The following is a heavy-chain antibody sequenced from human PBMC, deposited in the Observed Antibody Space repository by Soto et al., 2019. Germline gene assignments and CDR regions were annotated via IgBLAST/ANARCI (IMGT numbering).Heavy chain of an antibody. CDR3: ARGGGSGSYPYYYYMDV. D-gene: IGHD3-10*01. V-gene: IGHV4-4*02. Sequence: QVQLQESGPGLVKPSGTLSLTCAVSSGSISSSNWWCWVRQPPGKGLEWIGEIYHSGSTNYNPSLKGRVTLSVDKSKNQFSLKLSSVTAADTAVYYCARGGGSGSYPYYYYMDVWGKGTTVTVSS. CDR2: IYHSGST. CDR1: SGSISSSNW. J-gene: IGHJ6*03.